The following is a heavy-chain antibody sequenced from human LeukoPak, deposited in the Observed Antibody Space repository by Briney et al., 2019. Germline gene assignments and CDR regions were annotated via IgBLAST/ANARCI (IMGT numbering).Heavy chain of an antibody. J-gene: IGHJ6*03. CDR3: ARNVAGTSYYYYYYMDV. V-gene: IGHV4-4*07. Sequence: SETLSLTCTVSSGSISSYYWSWIRQPAGKGLEWIGRIYTSGSTNYNPSLKSRVTMSVDTSKNQFSLKLSSVTAADTAVYYCARNVAGTSYYYYYYMDVWGKGTTVTVSS. CDR2: IYTSGST. D-gene: IGHD6-13*01. CDR1: SGSISSYY.